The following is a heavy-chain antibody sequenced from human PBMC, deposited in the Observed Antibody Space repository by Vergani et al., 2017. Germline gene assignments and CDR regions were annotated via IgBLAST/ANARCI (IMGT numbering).Heavy chain of an antibody. D-gene: IGHD6-19*01. CDR3: AGGLSSLGDAFDI. Sequence: QVQLVQSGAEVKKPGSSVKVSCKASGGTFSSYAISWVRQAPGQGLEWMGGIIPIFGTANYAKKFQGRVTITADESTSTAYMGLSSLRAEDTAVYYCAGGLSSLGDAFDIWGQGTMVTVSS. J-gene: IGHJ3*02. CDR2: IIPIFGTA. V-gene: IGHV1-69*01. CDR1: GGTFSSYA.